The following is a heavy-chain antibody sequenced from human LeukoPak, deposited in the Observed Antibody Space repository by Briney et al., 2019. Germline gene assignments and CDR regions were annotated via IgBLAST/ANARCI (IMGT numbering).Heavy chain of an antibody. D-gene: IGHD6-19*01. CDR2: INHSGST. Sequence: PSETLSLTCAVYGGSFSGYYWSWIRQPPGKGLEWIGEINHSGSTNYNPSLKSRVTISVDTSKNQFSLKLSSVTAADTAVYYCARLVGRSSGSPTRRPDGQLILYYYGMDVWGQGTTVTVSS. CDR1: GGSFSGYY. J-gene: IGHJ6*02. CDR3: ARLVGRSSGSPTRRPDGQLILYYYGMDV. V-gene: IGHV4-34*01.